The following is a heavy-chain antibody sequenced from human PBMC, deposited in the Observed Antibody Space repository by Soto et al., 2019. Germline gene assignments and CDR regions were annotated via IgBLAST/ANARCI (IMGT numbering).Heavy chain of an antibody. V-gene: IGHV3-30-3*01. D-gene: IGHD2-21*02. CDR2: ISYDGSNK. CDR1: GFTFSSYA. CDR3: ARVSLAVTRVDNYYYYGMDV. J-gene: IGHJ6*02. Sequence: GGSLRLSCAASGFTFSSYAMHWVRQAPGKGLEWVAVISYDGSNKYYAGSVKGRFTISRDNSKNTLYLQMNSLRAEDTAVYYCARVSLAVTRVDNYYYYGMDVWGQGTTVTVSS.